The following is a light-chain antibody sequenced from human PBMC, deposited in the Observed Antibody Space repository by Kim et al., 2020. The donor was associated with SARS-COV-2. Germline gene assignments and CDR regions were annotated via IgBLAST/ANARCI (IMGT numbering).Light chain of an antibody. V-gene: IGLV3-19*01. CDR3: NSRDNSGNHRV. J-gene: IGLJ3*02. CDR1: SLRSYY. CDR2: GKN. Sequence: ALGQTFRITCQGDSLRSYYASWYQQKPGQAPVLVIYGKNNRPSGIPDRFSGSSSGNTASLTITGAQAEDEADYYCNSRDNSGNHRVFGGGTQLTVL.